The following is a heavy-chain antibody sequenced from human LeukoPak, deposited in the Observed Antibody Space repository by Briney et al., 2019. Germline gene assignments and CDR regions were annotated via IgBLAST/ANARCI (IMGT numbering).Heavy chain of an antibody. CDR2: IYYSGST. CDR3: ARLYSSSSRHYYYYYMDV. Sequence: SQTLSLTCTVSGGSISSGDYYWSWIRQPPGKGLEWIGYIYYSGSTYYNPSLKSRVTISVDTSKNQFSLKLSSVTAADTAVYYCARLYSSSSRHYYYYYMDVWGKGTTVTVSS. V-gene: IGHV4-30-4*01. CDR1: GGSISSGDYY. J-gene: IGHJ6*03. D-gene: IGHD6-6*01.